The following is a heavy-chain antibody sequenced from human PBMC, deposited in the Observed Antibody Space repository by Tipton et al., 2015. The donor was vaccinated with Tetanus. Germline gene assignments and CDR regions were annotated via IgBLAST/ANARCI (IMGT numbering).Heavy chain of an antibody. CDR1: GGSFSGYY. Sequence: TLSLTCAVYGGSFSGYYWSWIRQPPGKGLEWIGEINHSGSTNYNPSLKSRVTISVDTSKNQFSLKLSSVTAADTAVYYCARPHRGGTPDAFDIWGQGTMVTVSS. V-gene: IGHV4-34*01. CDR3: ARPHRGGTPDAFDI. J-gene: IGHJ3*02. CDR2: INHSGST. D-gene: IGHD1-14*01.